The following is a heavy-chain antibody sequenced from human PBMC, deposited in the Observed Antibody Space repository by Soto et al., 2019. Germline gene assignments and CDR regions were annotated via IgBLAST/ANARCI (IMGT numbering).Heavy chain of an antibody. D-gene: IGHD3-10*01. CDR2: ISGSGGST. CDR3: AKDRYGSGSYYYYYGMDV. J-gene: IGHJ6*02. CDR1: GFTFSSYA. Sequence: GGSLRLSCAASGFTFSSYAMSWVRQAPGKGLEWVSAISGSGGSTYYADSVKGRFTVSRDNSKNTLYLQMNSLRAEDTAVYYYAKDRYGSGSYYYYYGMDVWGQGTTVTVSS. V-gene: IGHV3-23*01.